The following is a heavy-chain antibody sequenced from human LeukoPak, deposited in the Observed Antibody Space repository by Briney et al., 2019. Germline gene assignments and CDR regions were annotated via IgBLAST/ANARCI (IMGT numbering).Heavy chain of an antibody. CDR3: AREDYDSSGHYLDHYGMDV. CDR1: GGSFSGYY. CDR2: INHSGST. D-gene: IGHD3-22*01. Sequence: PSETLSLTCAVYGGSFSGYYWSWIRQPPGKGLEWIGEINHSGSTNYNPSLKSRVTISVDTSKNQFSLKLSSVTAADTAVYYCAREDYDSSGHYLDHYGMDVWGQGTTVTVSS. V-gene: IGHV4-34*01. J-gene: IGHJ6*02.